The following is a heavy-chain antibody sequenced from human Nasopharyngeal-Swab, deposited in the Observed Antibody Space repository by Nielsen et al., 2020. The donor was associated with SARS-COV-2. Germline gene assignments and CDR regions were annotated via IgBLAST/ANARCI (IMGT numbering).Heavy chain of an antibody. D-gene: IGHD3-3*01. V-gene: IGHV3-7*03. Sequence: WIRQPPGKGLEWVANIKQDGSEKYNVDSVKGRFTISRDNAKNSLYLQMNSLRAEDTAVYYCARNDFWSGYYKVPMDVWGKGTTVTVSS. CDR3: ARNDFWSGYYKVPMDV. CDR2: IKQDGSEK. J-gene: IGHJ6*03.